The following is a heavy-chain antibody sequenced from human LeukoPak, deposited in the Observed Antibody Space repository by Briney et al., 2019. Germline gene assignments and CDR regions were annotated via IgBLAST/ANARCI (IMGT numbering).Heavy chain of an antibody. CDR3: AREYTYGSGWHGRDHYGMDV. Sequence: PGGSLRLSCAASGFTVSSNYMSWVRQAPGKGLEWVSVIYSGGSTYYADSVKGRFTISRDNSKNTLYLQMNSLRAEDTAVYYCAREYTYGSGWHGRDHYGMDVWGQGTTVTVSS. J-gene: IGHJ6*02. V-gene: IGHV3-53*01. CDR2: IYSGGST. CDR1: GFTVSSNY. D-gene: IGHD6-19*01.